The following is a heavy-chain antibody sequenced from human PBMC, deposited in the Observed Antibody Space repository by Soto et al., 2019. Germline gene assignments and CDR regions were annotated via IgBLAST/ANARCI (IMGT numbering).Heavy chain of an antibody. V-gene: IGHV1-18*01. CDR1: GYMFTTYG. J-gene: IGHJ6*02. D-gene: IGHD2-2*02. CDR3: ARERCSSTSCYKGPFYYYGLDV. CDR2: ISAYNGNT. Sequence: ASVKVSCKASGYMFTTYGISWVRQAPGQGLEWMGWISAYNGNTKYAQKLQGRVTMTTDTSTSTAYMELRSLRSDDTAVYYCARERCSSTSCYKGPFYYYGLDVWGQGTTVTV.